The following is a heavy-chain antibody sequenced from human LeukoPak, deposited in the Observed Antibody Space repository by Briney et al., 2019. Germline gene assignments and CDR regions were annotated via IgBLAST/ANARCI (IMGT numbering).Heavy chain of an antibody. CDR1: GGSFSGYY. Sequence: SETLSLTCAVYGGSFSGYYWSWIRQPPGKGLEWIGEINHSGSTNYNPSLKSRVTISVDTSKNQFSLKLSSVTAADTAVYYCARGSAAGRGYDFDYWGQGTLVTVSS. V-gene: IGHV4-34*01. CDR2: INHSGST. CDR3: ARGSAAGRGYDFDY. D-gene: IGHD6-13*01. J-gene: IGHJ4*02.